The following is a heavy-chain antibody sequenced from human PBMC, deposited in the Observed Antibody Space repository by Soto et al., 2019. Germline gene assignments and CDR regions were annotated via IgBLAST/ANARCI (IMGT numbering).Heavy chain of an antibody. V-gene: IGHV3-7*01. Sequence: GGSLRLSCAASGCPFSSYWMSWVRQAPGKGLEWVANIKQDGSEKYYVDSVKGRFTISRDNAKNSLYLQMNSLRAEDTAVYYCARESPYSSSVDAFDIWGQGTMVTVSS. CDR3: ARESPYSSSVDAFDI. CDR2: IKQDGSEK. D-gene: IGHD6-6*01. CDR1: GCPFSSYW. J-gene: IGHJ3*02.